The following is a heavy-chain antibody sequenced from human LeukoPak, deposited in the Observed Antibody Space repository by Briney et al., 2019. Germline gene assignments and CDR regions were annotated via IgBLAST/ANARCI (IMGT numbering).Heavy chain of an antibody. Sequence: GGSLRLSCAASGFTFSSCWMHWVRQAPGKGLVWVSRINSDGSSTSYADSVKGRFTISRDNAKNTLYLQMNSLRAEGTAVYYCAREGRVDFFFDYWGQGTLVTVSS. D-gene: IGHD3/OR15-3a*01. CDR1: GFTFSSCW. J-gene: IGHJ4*02. CDR3: AREGRVDFFFDY. V-gene: IGHV3-74*01. CDR2: INSDGSST.